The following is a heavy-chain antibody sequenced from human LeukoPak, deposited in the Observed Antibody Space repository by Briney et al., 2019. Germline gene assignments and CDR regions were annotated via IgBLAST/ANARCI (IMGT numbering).Heavy chain of an antibody. CDR1: GGSFSGYY. Sequence: SETLSLTCAVYGGSFSGYYWSWIRQPPGKGLEGMGEINHSGSTNYNPSLKSRVTISVDTSKNQFSLKLSSVNAADTAVYYCARPVIVVVPAAMGGGWFDPWGQGTLVTVSS. CDR3: ARPVIVVVPAAMGGGWFDP. CDR2: INHSGST. D-gene: IGHD2-2*01. V-gene: IGHV4-34*01. J-gene: IGHJ5*02.